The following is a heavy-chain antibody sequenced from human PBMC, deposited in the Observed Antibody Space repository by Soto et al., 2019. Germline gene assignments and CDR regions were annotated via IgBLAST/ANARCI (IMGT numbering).Heavy chain of an antibody. CDR2: ISGSGENT. CDR1: GFPFSTTD. J-gene: IGHJ5*02. D-gene: IGHD3-10*01. V-gene: IGHV3-23*01. Sequence: FQVMQSGGGLVQPGGSLRLACAASGFPFSTTDMSWVRQAPGKGLEWVSTISGSGENTYYADFVKRRFTVTRDNSRNTIYQQMSSLTVDDTALYYCAKNSGWSNTWGQGALVTVSS. CDR3: AKNSGWSNT.